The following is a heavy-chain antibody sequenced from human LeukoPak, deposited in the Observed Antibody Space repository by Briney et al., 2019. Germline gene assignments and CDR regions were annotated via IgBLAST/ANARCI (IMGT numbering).Heavy chain of an antibody. J-gene: IGHJ5*02. CDR3: ARGKNYDGSGSYYNAKPRPLNWFDP. D-gene: IGHD3-10*01. CDR1: GGSFSGYY. V-gene: IGHV4-34*01. CDR2: IIHSGST. Sequence: KSSDPLSLTCALYGGSFSGYYWSWIRQPPGKGLEWMGEIIHSGSTIYNPSLKSRVTKSVDTSKNQFSLKLSSVTAADPAVYYRARGKNYDGSGSYYNAKPRPLNWFDPWGQGTLVTVSS.